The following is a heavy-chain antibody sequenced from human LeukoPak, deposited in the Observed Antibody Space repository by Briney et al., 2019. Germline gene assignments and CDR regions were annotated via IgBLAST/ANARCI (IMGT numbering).Heavy chain of an antibody. CDR3: ARGKYSSGWYAGLDWFDP. Sequence: ASVKVSCKASGGTFSSYAISWVRQAPGQGLEWMGGIIPIFGTANYAQKFQGRVTITADESTSTAYMELSRLRSDATAVYYCARGKYSSGWYAGLDWFDPWGQGTLVTVSS. CDR2: IIPIFGTA. D-gene: IGHD6-19*01. J-gene: IGHJ5*02. V-gene: IGHV1-69*01. CDR1: GGTFSSYA.